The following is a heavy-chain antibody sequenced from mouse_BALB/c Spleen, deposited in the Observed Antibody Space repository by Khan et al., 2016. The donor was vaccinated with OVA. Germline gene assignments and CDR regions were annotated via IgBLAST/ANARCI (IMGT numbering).Heavy chain of an antibody. CDR3: EGSAVVTPRDALDY. D-gene: IGHD1-1*01. CDR2: IYPGSANT. J-gene: IGHJ4*01. CDR1: GYTFTDYY. V-gene: IGHV1-84*02. Sequence: VQLQESGPELVKPGASVKISCKASGYTFTDYYIKWVKQKPGQGLEWIGWIYPGSANTKYNEKFKGKATLTVDTSSSTAYMQLSSLTSEDTAVYCGEGSAVVTPRDALDYWGQGTSVTVSS.